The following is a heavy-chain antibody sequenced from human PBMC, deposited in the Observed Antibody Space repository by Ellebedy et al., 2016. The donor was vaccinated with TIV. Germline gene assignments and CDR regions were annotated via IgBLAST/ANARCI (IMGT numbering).Heavy chain of an antibody. CDR1: GSTFSHYA. J-gene: IGHJ3*02. V-gene: IGHV3-23*01. CDR3: AKVLGLGWGAFEI. Sequence: PAGSLRLSCAASGSTFSHYALTWVRQAPGKGLEWVSLIGGSVGDSHYAHSVKGRYTISRANSKNTLHLQMNSLRADDTAIYYCAKVLGLGWGAFEIWGHGTMVTVSS. CDR2: IGGSVGDS. D-gene: IGHD3-16*01.